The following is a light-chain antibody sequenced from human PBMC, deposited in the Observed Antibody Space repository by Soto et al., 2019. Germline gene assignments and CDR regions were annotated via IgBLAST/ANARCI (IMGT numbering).Light chain of an antibody. V-gene: IGLV2-14*03. J-gene: IGLJ1*01. CDR3: SSYTSGNSHV. CDR1: SSDIGGFNY. Sequence: QSALTQPASVSGSPGQSITIPCTGTSSDIGGFNYVSWYQYHPGNAPKLIIYDVTNRPSGVSDRFSASKSGNMASLTISGLQGADEADYYCSSYTSGNSHVFGTGTKVTVL. CDR2: DVT.